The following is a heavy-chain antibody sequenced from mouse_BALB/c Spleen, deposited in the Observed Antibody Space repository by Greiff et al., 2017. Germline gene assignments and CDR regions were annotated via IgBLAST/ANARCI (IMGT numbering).Heavy chain of an antibody. Sequence: QVQLQQSGAELMKPGASVKISCKATGYTFSSYWIEWVKQRPGHGLEWIGEILPGSGSTNYNEKFKGKATFTADTSSNTAYMQLSSLTSEDSAVYYGARLEGYDYPWFAYWGQGTLVTVSA. V-gene: IGHV1-9*01. CDR3: ARLEGYDYPWFAY. CDR2: ILPGSGST. CDR1: GYTFSSYW. J-gene: IGHJ3*01. D-gene: IGHD2-4*01.